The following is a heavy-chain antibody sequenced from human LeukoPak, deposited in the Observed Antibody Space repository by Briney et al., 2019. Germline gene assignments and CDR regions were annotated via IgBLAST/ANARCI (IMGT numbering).Heavy chain of an antibody. V-gene: IGHV4-4*07. Sequence: SETLSLTCTVSGGSISSYDWGWIRQPAGKGLEWIGRIYISGNTYYNSSLKSRVTMSVDTSKNQLSLKPSSVSAADTAVYYCAREIYGSGSYYFDYWGQGTPVTVSS. CDR3: AREIYGSGSYYFDY. CDR1: GGSISSYD. J-gene: IGHJ4*02. D-gene: IGHD3-10*01. CDR2: IYISGNT.